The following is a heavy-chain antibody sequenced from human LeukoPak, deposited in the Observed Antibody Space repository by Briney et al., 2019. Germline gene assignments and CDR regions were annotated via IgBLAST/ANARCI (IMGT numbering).Heavy chain of an antibody. D-gene: IGHD5/OR15-5a*01. CDR3: AEVYCEFYYCMNV. CDR1: GFTFNSYG. CDR2: IWYDGSNE. V-gene: IGHV3-33*01. Sequence: GGSLRLSCAASGFTFNSYGMHWVRQAPGKGLEWVAVIWYDGSNEYYADSVKGRFTISRDNSKNTLYLQMNRLRAEDTAVYFCAEVYCEFYYCMNVWGQGTTVTVSS. J-gene: IGHJ6*02.